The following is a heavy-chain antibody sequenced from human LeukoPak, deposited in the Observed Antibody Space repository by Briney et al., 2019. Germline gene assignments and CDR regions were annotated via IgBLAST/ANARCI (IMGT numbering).Heavy chain of an antibody. CDR3: ATAPYYYDSSGYYLNY. V-gene: IGHV1-8*01. Sequence: ASVKVSCKASGYTFTSYDINWVRQATGQALEWMGWMNPNSGNTGYAQKSQGRVTMTRNTSISTAYMELSSLRSEDTAVYYCATAPYYYDSSGYYLNYWGQGTLVTVSS. CDR1: GYTFTSYD. D-gene: IGHD3-22*01. J-gene: IGHJ4*02. CDR2: MNPNSGNT.